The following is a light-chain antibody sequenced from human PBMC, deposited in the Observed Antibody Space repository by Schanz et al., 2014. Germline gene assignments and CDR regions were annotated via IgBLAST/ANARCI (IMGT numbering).Light chain of an antibody. CDR3: QQYNHWPQT. V-gene: IGKV3-11*01. Sequence: EIVLTQSPATLSLSPGERATLSCRVSQSVGTYLAWYQQKPGQAPGLLIYDASSRAAGIPARFRGSGSGTDFTLTISSLQSEDFAVYFCQQYNHWPQTFGQGTKVEIK. J-gene: IGKJ1*01. CDR2: DAS. CDR1: QSVGTY.